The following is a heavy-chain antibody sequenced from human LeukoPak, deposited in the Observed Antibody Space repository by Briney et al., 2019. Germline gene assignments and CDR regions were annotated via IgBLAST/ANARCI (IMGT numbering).Heavy chain of an antibody. Sequence: SETLSLTCTVSGGSISSYYWSWIRQPAGKGLEWIGYIYLDGSTSYNPSLKSRVTISVDRSKNQFSLKLSSVTAADTAVYYCARDKGGYSYGSNYLDYWGQGTLVTVSS. CDR3: ARDKGGYSYGSNYLDY. CDR1: GGSISSYY. J-gene: IGHJ4*02. CDR2: IYLDGST. D-gene: IGHD5-18*01. V-gene: IGHV4-59*12.